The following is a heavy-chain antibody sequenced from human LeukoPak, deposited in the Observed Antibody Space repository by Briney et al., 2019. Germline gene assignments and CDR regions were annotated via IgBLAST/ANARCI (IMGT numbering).Heavy chain of an antibody. CDR1: GFTFDDYA. Sequence: GGSLRLSCAASGFTFDDYAMHWVRQAPVKGLEWVSGISWNSGSIGYADSVKGRFTISRDNAKNSLYLQMNSLRAEDTALYYCAKAVSQVTWYFDLWGRGTLVTASS. CDR2: ISWNSGSI. D-gene: IGHD2-21*02. V-gene: IGHV3-9*01. CDR3: AKAVSQVTWYFDL. J-gene: IGHJ2*01.